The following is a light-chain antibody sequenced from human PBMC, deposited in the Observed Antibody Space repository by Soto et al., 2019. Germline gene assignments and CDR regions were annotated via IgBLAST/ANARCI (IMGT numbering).Light chain of an antibody. CDR1: TSNIGENS. J-gene: IGLJ1*01. Sequence: QSVLTQPPSVSGTPGQGVTISCSGSTSNIGENSVGWFQQLPGTAPKVVIYVTNKRPSGVPDRFSGSKSGTSAYLAISGLQSEEEADYYCAAWDGSLNGHVFGTGTKLTVL. CDR3: AAWDGSLNGHV. V-gene: IGLV1-44*01. CDR2: VTN.